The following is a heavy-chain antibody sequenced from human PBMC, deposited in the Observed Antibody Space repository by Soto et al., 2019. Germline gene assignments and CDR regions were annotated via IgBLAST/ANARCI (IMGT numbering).Heavy chain of an antibody. CDR3: ARSLTEGYCTITGCYTRPLYGMDV. V-gene: IGHV1-2*02. CDR1: GYTFRGYY. J-gene: IGHJ6*02. D-gene: IGHD2-2*02. CDR2: INPNSGGT. Sequence: ASVKVSCKAYGYTFRGYYIHWLRQAPGQGLEWMGWINPNSGGTNYAQKFQGRVTVTRDTPTSTAYMELSRLTSDDTAVYYCARSLTEGYCTITGCYTRPLYGMDVWGQGTTVTVSS.